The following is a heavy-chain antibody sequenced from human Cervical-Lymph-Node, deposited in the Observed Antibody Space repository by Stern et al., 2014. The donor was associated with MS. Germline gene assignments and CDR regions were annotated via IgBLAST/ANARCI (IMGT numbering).Heavy chain of an antibody. CDR3: AHRRRGYSSGWFGDYFDY. CDR2: IYWDDDK. J-gene: IGHJ4*02. Sequence: QITLKESGPTLVKPTQTLTLTCTFSGFSLSTSGVGVGWIRQPPGKALEWLALIYWDDDKRYSPSLKSRLTITKDTSKNQVVLTMTNMDTVDTATYYCAHRRRGYSSGWFGDYFDYWGQGTLVTVSS. V-gene: IGHV2-5*02. D-gene: IGHD6-19*01. CDR1: GFSLSTSGVG.